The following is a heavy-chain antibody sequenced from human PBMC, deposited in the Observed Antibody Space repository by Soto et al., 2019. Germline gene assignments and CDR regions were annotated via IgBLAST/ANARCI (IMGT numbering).Heavy chain of an antibody. CDR1: GYSFTTYW. V-gene: IGHV5-51*01. J-gene: IGHJ3*02. CDR3: ARTLVYDSSGYHDPFDI. CDR2: IYPGDSDI. Sequence: GESLKISCKGSGYSFTTYWIGWVRQMPGKGLEWMGIIYPGDSDIRYSPSFQGQVTISVDKSISTAYLQWSSLKASDTAMYYCARTLVYDSSGYHDPFDIWGQGTMVTVSS. D-gene: IGHD3-22*01.